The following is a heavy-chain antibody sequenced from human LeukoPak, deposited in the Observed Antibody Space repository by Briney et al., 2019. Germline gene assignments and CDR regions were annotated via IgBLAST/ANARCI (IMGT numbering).Heavy chain of an antibody. Sequence: ASVKVSCKASGYTFTSYYMHWVRQTPGQGLEWMGIINPSGGSTSYAQKFQGRVTMTRDTSTSTVYMELSSLRSEDTAVYYCARAGIAAAGYYYYMDVWGKGTTVTVSS. CDR1: GYTFTSYY. D-gene: IGHD6-13*01. CDR2: INPSGGST. V-gene: IGHV1-46*01. CDR3: ARAGIAAAGYYYYMDV. J-gene: IGHJ6*03.